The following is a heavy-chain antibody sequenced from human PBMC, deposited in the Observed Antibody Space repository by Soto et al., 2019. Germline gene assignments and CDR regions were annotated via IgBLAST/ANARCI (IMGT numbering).Heavy chain of an antibody. CDR2: ISSSSSTI. D-gene: IGHD2-2*01. V-gene: IGHV3-48*01. Sequence: EVQLVESGGGLVQPGGSLRLSCAASGFIFNTYSMNWVRQAPGKGLEWVSYISSSSSTIYYADSVKGRFTISIDNAKNSLFLQMNSLRAEDTAVYYCARTGRFVIPAAVPFYYYYYMDVWGKGTTVTVSS. J-gene: IGHJ6*03. CDR1: GFIFNTYS. CDR3: ARTGRFVIPAAVPFYYYYYMDV.